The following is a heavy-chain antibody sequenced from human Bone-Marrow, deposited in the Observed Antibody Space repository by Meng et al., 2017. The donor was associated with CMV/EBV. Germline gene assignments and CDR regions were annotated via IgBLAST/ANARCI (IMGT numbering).Heavy chain of an antibody. CDR1: GFTFSIYT. V-gene: IGHV3-21*01. Sequence: GGSLRLSCAASGFTFSIYTMNWVRQAPGKGLEWVSSISSTSTYIYYTGSVKGRFTISRDNAKTSVYLQMNSLRAEDTAMYYCARDWFDPNTSPRDYWGQGSMVTVSS. CDR2: ISSTSTYI. CDR3: ARDWFDPNTSPRDY. J-gene: IGHJ4*02. D-gene: IGHD2-2*01.